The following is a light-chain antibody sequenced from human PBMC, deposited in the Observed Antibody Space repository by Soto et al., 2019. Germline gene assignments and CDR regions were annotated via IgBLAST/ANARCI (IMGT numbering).Light chain of an antibody. CDR2: SND. CDR1: NSNIGRND. Sequence: QSVLAQPPSASGTPGQRVTISCSGSNSNIGRNDVTWYQQVPGTAPQCLIYSNDQRPSGVPDRISGSRSGTSASLAISGLQSGEEAEYYCAAWDDTRRARVFGGGTKLTVL. CDR3: AAWDDTRRARV. V-gene: IGLV1-44*01. J-gene: IGLJ2*01.